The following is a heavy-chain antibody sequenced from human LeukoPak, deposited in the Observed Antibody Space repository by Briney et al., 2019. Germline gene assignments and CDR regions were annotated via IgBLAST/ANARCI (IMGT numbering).Heavy chain of an antibody. Sequence: SQTLSLTCAISGDSVSSNSAAWNWIRQSPSRGLEWLGRTYYRSKWYNDYAVSVKSRITINPDTSKNQFSLQLNSVTPEDTAVYYCARSRPITMVRGVITGGFDYWGQGTLVTVSS. CDR2: TYYRSKWYN. CDR1: GDSVSSNSAA. J-gene: IGHJ4*01. D-gene: IGHD3-10*01. CDR3: ARSRPITMVRGVITGGFDY. V-gene: IGHV6-1*01.